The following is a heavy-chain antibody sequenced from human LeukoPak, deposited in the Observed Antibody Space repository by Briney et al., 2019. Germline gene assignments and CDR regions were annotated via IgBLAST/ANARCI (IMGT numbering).Heavy chain of an antibody. J-gene: IGHJ4*02. CDR2: IHLSGAPI. Sequence: GGSLRLSCAASGFSFSIYRMNWVRQAPGKGPEWIAYIHLSGAPIHYAEPVKGRFSISRDNSKNTLYLQMNSLRAEDTAVYYCAREEVGATFFDYWGQGTLVTVSS. D-gene: IGHD1-26*01. CDR3: AREEVGATFFDY. V-gene: IGHV3-48*01. CDR1: GFSFSIYR.